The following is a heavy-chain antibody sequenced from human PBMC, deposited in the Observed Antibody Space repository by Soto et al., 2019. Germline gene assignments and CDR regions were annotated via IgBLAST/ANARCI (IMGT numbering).Heavy chain of an antibody. CDR2: INPSGGST. CDR1: GYTFTSYY. J-gene: IGHJ6*02. Sequence: GASVKVSCKASGYTFTSYYMHWVRQAPGQGLEWIGIINPSGGSTSYAQKFQGRVTMTRDTSTSTVYMELSSLRSEDTAVYYCARDRYYYYDRKAKTPYYGLDVWGQGTTVTVSS. D-gene: IGHD3-22*01. V-gene: IGHV1-46*01. CDR3: ARDRYYYYDRKAKTPYYGLDV.